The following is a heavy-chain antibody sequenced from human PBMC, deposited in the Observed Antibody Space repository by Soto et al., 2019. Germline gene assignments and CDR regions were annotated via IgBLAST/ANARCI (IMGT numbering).Heavy chain of an antibody. CDR1: GFSISDHY. J-gene: IGHJ4*02. V-gene: IGHV3-11*05. CDR3: ARSGDNYNVLDY. D-gene: IGHD3-10*02. Sequence: QVQLVESGGGLVKPGGSLRLTCAASGFSISDHYMSWIRQAPGKGLEWVSYSSNSGTVTKYADPVKGRFSISRDNAKNSLYLEINSLRGEDTAIYYCARSGDNYNVLDYWGQGTPVTVSS. CDR2: SSNSGTVT.